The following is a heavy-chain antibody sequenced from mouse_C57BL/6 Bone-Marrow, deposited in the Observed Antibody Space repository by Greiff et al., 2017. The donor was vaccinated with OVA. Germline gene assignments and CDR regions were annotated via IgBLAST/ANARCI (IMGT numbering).Heavy chain of an antibody. J-gene: IGHJ3*01. V-gene: IGHV5-4*01. CDR1: GFTFSSYA. CDR2: ISDGGSYT. Sequence: DVQLQESGGGLVKPGGSLKLSCAASGFTFSSYAMSWVRQTPEKRLEWVATISDGGSYTYYPDNVKGRFTISRDNAKNNLYLQMSHLKSEDTAMYYCAREGYGSSEMAYWGQGTLVTVSA. D-gene: IGHD1-1*01. CDR3: AREGYGSSEMAY.